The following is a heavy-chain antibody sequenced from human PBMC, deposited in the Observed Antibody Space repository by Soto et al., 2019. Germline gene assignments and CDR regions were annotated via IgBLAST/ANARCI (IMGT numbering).Heavy chain of an antibody. D-gene: IGHD3-16*02. V-gene: IGHV3-30*15. Sequence: GGSLRLSCEASGFTFTSYAMHWVRQAPGKGLEWVAVISYDGINESYADSLKGRFTISRDNSKNTLFLQMSSLRVEDTALFYCARDRLRLGELSLIGYFDYWGQGTLVTVSS. J-gene: IGHJ4*02. CDR1: GFTFTSYA. CDR3: ARDRLRLGELSLIGYFDY. CDR2: ISYDGINE.